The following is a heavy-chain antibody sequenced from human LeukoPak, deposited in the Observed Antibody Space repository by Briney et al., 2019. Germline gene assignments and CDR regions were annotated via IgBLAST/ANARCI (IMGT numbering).Heavy chain of an antibody. Sequence: GGSLRLSCAASGFTFSSYAMSWVRQAPGKGLEWVSAISGSGGSTYYADSVKGRFTISRDNSKNTLYLQMNSLRAEDTAVYYCAKDQVIAAAGTRKPIDYWGQGTPVTVSS. CDR1: GFTFSSYA. J-gene: IGHJ4*02. CDR2: ISGSGGST. V-gene: IGHV3-23*01. D-gene: IGHD6-13*01. CDR3: AKDQVIAAAGTRKPIDY.